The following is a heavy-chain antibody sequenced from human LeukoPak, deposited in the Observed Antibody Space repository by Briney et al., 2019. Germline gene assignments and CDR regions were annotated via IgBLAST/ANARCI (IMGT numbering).Heavy chain of an antibody. CDR2: INPSGGST. D-gene: IGHD3-22*01. J-gene: IGHJ4*02. Sequence: ASVKVSCKASGYTFISYYVQWERQAPGQWLELMGIINPSGGSTSYVQKFQGRVTMTRDTSTSTVYMELSSLRSEDTAVYYCARAYYYDSSGYYPVLSYWGQGTLVTVSS. V-gene: IGHV1-46*01. CDR3: ARAYYYDSSGYYPVLSY. CDR1: GYTFISYY.